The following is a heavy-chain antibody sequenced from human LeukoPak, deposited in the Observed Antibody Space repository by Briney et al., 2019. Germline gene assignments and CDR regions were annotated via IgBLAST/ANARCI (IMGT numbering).Heavy chain of an antibody. J-gene: IGHJ4*02. V-gene: IGHV3-21*01. CDR1: GFTFSSYS. D-gene: IGHD5-12*01. CDR2: ISSSSSYI. CDR3: ARRGLATTSFDY. Sequence: GGSLRLSCAASGFTFSSYSMNWVRQAPGKGLEWVSSISSSSSYIYYADSVKGRFTISRDNAKNSLYLQMNSLRAEDTAVYYCARRGLATTSFDYWGQGTLVTVSS.